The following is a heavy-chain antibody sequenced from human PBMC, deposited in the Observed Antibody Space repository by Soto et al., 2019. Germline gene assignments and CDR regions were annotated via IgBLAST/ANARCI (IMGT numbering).Heavy chain of an antibody. CDR1: GFSFRCYA. D-gene: IGHD5-18*01. CDR3: AKDRGYSYGHAGLSYYDY. Sequence: GGSLRLSCPASGFSFRCYAMSWVRQAPGKGREWVSLIFGSGGSTYYADSVKGRFTISRDNSKNTLYLQMNSLRAEDTAIYYCAKDRGYSYGHAGLSYYDYWGQGTLVTVS. V-gene: IGHV3-23*01. J-gene: IGHJ4*02. CDR2: IFGSGGST.